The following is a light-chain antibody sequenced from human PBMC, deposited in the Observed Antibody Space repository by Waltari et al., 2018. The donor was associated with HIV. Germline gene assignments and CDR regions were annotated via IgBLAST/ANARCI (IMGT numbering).Light chain of an antibody. V-gene: IGKV3-15*01. J-gene: IGKJ2*01. CDR3: QQSYRIPYS. Sequence: EILMTQSPAILSVSPGESVTLSCRASESVSSNLAWYQQRPGQAPRLLIYGASTRATGIPTRFSGSGSGTDFTLAISSLQSEDFATYYCQQSYRIPYSFGQGTKLEI. CDR2: GAS. CDR1: ESVSSN.